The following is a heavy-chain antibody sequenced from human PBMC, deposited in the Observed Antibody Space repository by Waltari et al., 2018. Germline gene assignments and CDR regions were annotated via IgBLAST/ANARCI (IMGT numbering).Heavy chain of an antibody. CDR1: GFTVSTTH. V-gene: IGHV3-66*02. D-gene: IGHD5-18*01. Sequence: DVQLVESGGGLVHPGGSLRLSCAASGFTVSTTHMSWVRQAPGKGLEWVSIMLPAGRTYNADSVVGRFTISRDVSQNTLHLQMNNLRPEDTAVYYCSRARDEDTAMVFFDHWGQGTLVSVSS. CDR2: MLPAGRT. CDR3: SRARDEDTAMVFFDH. J-gene: IGHJ4*02.